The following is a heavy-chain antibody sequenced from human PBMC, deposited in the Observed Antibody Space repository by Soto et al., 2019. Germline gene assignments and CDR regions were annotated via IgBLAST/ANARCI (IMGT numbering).Heavy chain of an antibody. Sequence: GGSLRLSCAASGFTFYYYWMHWVRQAPGQGLVWVSHIHSDGSTTTYADSVKGLFTISRDNAKNTLYLQMNSLRAEDTAVYYCVRGDKGGFDLWGQGTTVTVSS. D-gene: IGHD2-21*02. CDR3: VRGDKGGFDL. J-gene: IGHJ3*01. CDR1: GFTFYYYW. CDR2: IHSDGSTT. V-gene: IGHV3-74*01.